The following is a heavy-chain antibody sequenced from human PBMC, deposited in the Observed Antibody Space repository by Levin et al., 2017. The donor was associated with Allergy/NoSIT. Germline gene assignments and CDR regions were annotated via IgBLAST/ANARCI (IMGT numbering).Heavy chain of an antibody. V-gene: IGHV3-53*01. D-gene: IGHD5-24*01. CDR1: GFTVSSNY. CDR3: ASRESRDGYNRPIR. J-gene: IGHJ4*02. CDR2: IYSGGST. Sequence: GESLKISCAASGFTVSSNYMSWVRQAPGKGLEWVSVIYSGGSTYYADSVKGRFTISRDNSKNTLYLQMNSLRAEDTAVYYCASRESRDGYNRPIRWGQGTLVTVSS.